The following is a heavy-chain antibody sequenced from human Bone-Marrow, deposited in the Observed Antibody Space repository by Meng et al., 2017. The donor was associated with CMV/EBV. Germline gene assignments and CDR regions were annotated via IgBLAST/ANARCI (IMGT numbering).Heavy chain of an antibody. D-gene: IGHD1-1*01. V-gene: IGHV4-34*01. Sequence: SETLSLTCAVYGGSLSGYYWSWIRQPPGKGLEWIGEINHSGSANYNPSLKSRVTISVDTSKNQFSLKVSSVTAADTAVYYCARDNDVGMPSSPWGQGTLVTVSS. CDR1: GGSLSGYY. CDR2: INHSGSA. J-gene: IGHJ5*02. CDR3: ARDNDVGMPSSP.